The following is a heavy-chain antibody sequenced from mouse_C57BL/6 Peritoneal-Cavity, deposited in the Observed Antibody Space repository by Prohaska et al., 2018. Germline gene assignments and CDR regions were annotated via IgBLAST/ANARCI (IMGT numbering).Heavy chain of an antibody. CDR1: GYTFTRYW. D-gene: IGHD2-5*01. CDR2: IDPSDSET. CDR3: ATYYSNYWYFDV. J-gene: IGHJ1*03. V-gene: IGHV1-52*01. Sequence: QVQLQQPGAELVRPGSSVKLSCKASGYTFTRYWMHWVKQRPIQGLEWIGNIDPSDSETHYNQKFKDKATLTVDKSSSTAYMQLSSLTSEDSAVYYCATYYSNYWYFDVWGTGTTVTVSS.